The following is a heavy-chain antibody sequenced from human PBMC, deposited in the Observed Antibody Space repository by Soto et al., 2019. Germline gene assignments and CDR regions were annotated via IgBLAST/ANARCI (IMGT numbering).Heavy chain of an antibody. CDR1: RFISSTSG. CDR3: VKGLDESSGYGDLAMDV. D-gene: IGHD5-12*01. CDR2: ISSDGTKK. Sequence: QVQLVESGGGVVQPGRSLRLSCAASRFISSTSGMHWVRQVPGKGLEWVAVISSDGTKKYYADSVKGRFTISRDKAKNTLYVEMNSLRAEDTAVYYCVKGLDESSGYGDLAMDVWGQGTTVTVSS. J-gene: IGHJ6*02. V-gene: IGHV3-30*18.